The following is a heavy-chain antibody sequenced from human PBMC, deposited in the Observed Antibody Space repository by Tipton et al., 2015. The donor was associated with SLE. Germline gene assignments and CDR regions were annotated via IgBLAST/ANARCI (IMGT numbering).Heavy chain of an antibody. V-gene: IGHV4-4*07. Sequence: TLSLTCNLSSGSISDYYWSWIRQPAGKGLEWIGRMHISGTANYNPSLKSRVTMSFDTSKNLFSLKLTSVTATDTAVYYCARVSTEGLHFAQWGQGTLVTVSS. CDR3: ARVSTEGLHFAQ. CDR1: SGSISDYY. D-gene: IGHD4-17*01. J-gene: IGHJ4*02. CDR2: MHISGTA.